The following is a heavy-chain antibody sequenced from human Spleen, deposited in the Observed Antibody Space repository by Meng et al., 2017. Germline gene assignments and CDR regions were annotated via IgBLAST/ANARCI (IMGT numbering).Heavy chain of an antibody. V-gene: IGHV4-34*01. CDR3: ARGARNYARKYFQH. CDR1: GGSFSDYY. D-gene: IGHD1-7*01. CDR2: INHSGST. Sequence: QVQRNQLGDGPLKPSETLSLTCAVLGGSFSDYYWSWIRQPPGKGLEWIGEINHSGSTNYNPSLKSRVTISVDTSKNQFSLKLSSVTAADTAVYYCARGARNYARKYFQHWGQGTLVTVSS. J-gene: IGHJ1*01.